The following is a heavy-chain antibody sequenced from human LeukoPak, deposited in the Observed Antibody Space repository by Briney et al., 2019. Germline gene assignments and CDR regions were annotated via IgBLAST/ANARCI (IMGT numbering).Heavy chain of an antibody. CDR2: ISSSSSHI. CDR1: GFTFGSFS. V-gene: IGHV3-21*01. CDR3: TLGGPIVVLPVAFDY. Sequence: PGGSLRLSCAASGFTFGSFSMNWVRQAPGKGLEWVSSISSSSSHIYYADSVKGRFTISRDNARKSLFLQMNSLRAEDTAIYYCTLGGPIVVLPVAFDYWGQGTMVTVSS. J-gene: IGHJ4*02. D-gene: IGHD2-2*01.